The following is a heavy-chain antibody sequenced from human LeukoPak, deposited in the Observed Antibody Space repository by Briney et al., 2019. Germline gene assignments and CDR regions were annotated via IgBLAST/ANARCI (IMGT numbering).Heavy chain of an antibody. CDR2: IYYSGST. CDR1: GGSISSYY. V-gene: IGHV4-59*08. Sequence: SETLSLTCTVSGGSISSYYWSWIRQSPGKGLEWIGYIYYSGSTNYNPSLKSRVTISVDTSKNQFSLKLSSVTAADTAVYYCARRGGGSSLDYWGQGTLVTVSS. J-gene: IGHJ4*02. D-gene: IGHD2-15*01. CDR3: ARRGGGSSLDY.